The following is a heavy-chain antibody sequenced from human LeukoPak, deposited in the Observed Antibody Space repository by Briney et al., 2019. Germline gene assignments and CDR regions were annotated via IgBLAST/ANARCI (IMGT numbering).Heavy chain of an antibody. CDR1: GFTFSSYG. V-gene: IGHV3-23*01. D-gene: IGHD1-26*01. J-gene: IGHJ3*02. CDR2: ISGSGGST. CDR3: ARDREGSYWEAFDI. Sequence: GGSLRLSCAASGFTFSSYGMSWVRQAPGKGLEWVSAISGSGGSTYYADSVKGRFTISRDNPKNTLYLQMNSLRAEDTAVYYCARDREGSYWEAFDIWGQGTMVTVSS.